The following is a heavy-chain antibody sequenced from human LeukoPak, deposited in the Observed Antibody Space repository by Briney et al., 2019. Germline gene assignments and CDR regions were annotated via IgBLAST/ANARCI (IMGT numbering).Heavy chain of an antibody. J-gene: IGHJ6*02. D-gene: IGHD4-11*01. CDR1: GYRFTSYW. CDR3: AIGQYPSPVGTTATTYFSYYGMDV. V-gene: IGHV5-51*01. Sequence: GESLKISVKGSGYRFTSYWIGWVRQMPGKGLEWMGIIYPGDSDTRYSPSFQGQVTISADKSISTAYLQWRSLKASDTAMIYCAIGQYPSPVGTTATTYFSYYGMDVWGQGTTVTVSS. CDR2: IYPGDSDT.